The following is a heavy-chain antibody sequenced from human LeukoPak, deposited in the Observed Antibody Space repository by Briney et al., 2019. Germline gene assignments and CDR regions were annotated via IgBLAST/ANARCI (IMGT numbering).Heavy chain of an antibody. V-gene: IGHV1-3*04. CDR2: INTGKGNT. J-gene: IGHJ6*02. D-gene: IGHD2-15*01. CDR1: GYTFTDYA. CDR3: TRDGRVAYEMDV. Sequence: ASVKVSCKASGYTFTDYAMHWVRQAPGERLEWMGWINTGKGNTKYSQRFQGRVTITRNTTASTVYMELSSLRAEDTAVYYCTRDGRVAYEMDVWGQGTTVTVSS.